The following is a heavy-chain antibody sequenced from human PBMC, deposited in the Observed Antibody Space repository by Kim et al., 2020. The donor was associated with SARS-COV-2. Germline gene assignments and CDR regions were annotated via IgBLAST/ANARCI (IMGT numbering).Heavy chain of an antibody. CDR1: GYSISSGYY. CDR2: IYHSGST. Sequence: SETLSLTCTVSGYSISSGYYWGWIRQPPGKGLEWIGSIYHSGSTYYNPSLKSRVTISVDTSKNQFSLKLSSVTAADTAAYYCARDRHGGGGTAIDYGMDV. V-gene: IGHV4-38-2*02. CDR3: ARDRHGGGGTAIDYGMDV. D-gene: IGHD5-18*01. J-gene: IGHJ6*01.